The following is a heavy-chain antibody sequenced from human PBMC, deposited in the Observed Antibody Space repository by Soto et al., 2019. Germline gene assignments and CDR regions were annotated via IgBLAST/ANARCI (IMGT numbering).Heavy chain of an antibody. D-gene: IGHD6-13*01. CDR1: GGSISSRADY. CDR2: IYYSGST. J-gene: IGHJ4*02. Sequence: SGTLALACTVSGGSISSRADYGGWIRQPPGKGLEWLGSIYYSGSTYYNPSLKSRVTISVDTSKNQFSLKLSSVTAADKAVYYCARVDSDYSSPRRPFYYFDYWGQGTLVTVYS. CDR3: ARVDSDYSSPRRPFYYFDY. V-gene: IGHV4-39*01.